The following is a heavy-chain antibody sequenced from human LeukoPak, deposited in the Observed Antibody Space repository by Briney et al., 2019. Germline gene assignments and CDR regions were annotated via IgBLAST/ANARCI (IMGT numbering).Heavy chain of an antibody. CDR3: ARARTTYYYYYMDV. J-gene: IGHJ6*03. CDR1: GGSFSGYY. CDR2: INHSGST. D-gene: IGHD1-1*01. Sequence: PSETLSLTXAVYGGSFSGYYWSWIRQAPGKGLERIGEINHSGSTNYNPSLKGRVTISVDTSKNQFSLKLSSVTAADTAVYYCARARTTYYYYYMDVWGKGTTVTVSS. V-gene: IGHV4-34*01.